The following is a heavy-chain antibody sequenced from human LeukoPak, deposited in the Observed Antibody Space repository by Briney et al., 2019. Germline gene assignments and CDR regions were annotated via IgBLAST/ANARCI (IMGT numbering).Heavy chain of an antibody. V-gene: IGHV3-74*01. CDR3: AMGGSGYFTY. D-gene: IGHD6-19*01. CDR1: GFIFSSYW. J-gene: IGHJ4*02. CDR2: ISPDGTTT. Sequence: GGSLRLSCAASGFIFSSYWMHWVRQVPGKGLVWVSRISPDGTTTTYADSVKGRLTISRDNAKNTLFLQMHSLGAEDTTVYYCAMGGSGYFTYWGQGTLVTVSS.